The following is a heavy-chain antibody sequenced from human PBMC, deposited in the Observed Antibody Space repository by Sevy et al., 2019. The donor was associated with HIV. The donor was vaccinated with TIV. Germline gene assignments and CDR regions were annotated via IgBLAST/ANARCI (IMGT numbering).Heavy chain of an antibody. CDR1: GFTVSSNY. V-gene: IGHV3-53*01. J-gene: IGHJ6*02. CDR3: AREMATVAYYYYGMDV. Sequence: GGSLSLSCAASGFTVSSNYMSWVRQAPGKGLEWVSVIYSGGSTYYADSVKGRFTISRDNSKNTLYLQMNSLRAEDTAVYYCAREMATVAYYYYGMDVWGQGTTVTVSS. CDR2: IYSGGST. D-gene: IGHD4-4*01.